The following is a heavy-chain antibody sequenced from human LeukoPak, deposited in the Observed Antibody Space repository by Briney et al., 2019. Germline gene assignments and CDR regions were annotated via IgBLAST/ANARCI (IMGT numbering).Heavy chain of an antibody. J-gene: IGHJ3*02. V-gene: IGHV3-21*01. CDR2: ISSSSSYI. Sequence: GGSLRLSCAASGFTFSSYSMNWVRQAPGKGLEWVSSISSSSSYIYYADSVKGRFTISRDNAKNSLYLQMNSLRAEDTAVYYCARADYGDYGFDAFDIWGQGTMVTVSS. CDR3: ARADYGDYGFDAFDI. D-gene: IGHD4-17*01. CDR1: GFTFSSYS.